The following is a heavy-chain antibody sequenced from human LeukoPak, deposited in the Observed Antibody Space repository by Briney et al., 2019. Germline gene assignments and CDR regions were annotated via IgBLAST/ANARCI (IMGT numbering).Heavy chain of an antibody. J-gene: IGHJ4*02. CDR2: INPNSGGT. D-gene: IGHD3-22*01. V-gene: IGHV1-2*02. Sequence: ASVKVSCKASGYTFTGYYMHWVRQAPGQGLEWMGWINPNSGGTNYAQKFQGRVTMTRSTSINTAYMELSSLRSEDTAVYYCLKYDYYYENSGLFRSGDNWGQGTRVTVSS. CDR1: GYTFTGYY. CDR3: LKYDYYYENSGLFRSGDN.